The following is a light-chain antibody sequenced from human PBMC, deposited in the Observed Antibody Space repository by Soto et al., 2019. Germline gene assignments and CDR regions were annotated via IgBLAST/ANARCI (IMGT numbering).Light chain of an antibody. Sequence: QSVLTQPASVSGSPGQSITISCTGTSSDVGGYSYVSWFQQHPNKAHKVLIYEVSNRPSGVSNRFSGSKSGNTASLTISGLQAEDEADYYCSSYTSSSTYVFGTGTKVTVL. CDR3: SSYTSSSTYV. CDR2: EVS. J-gene: IGLJ1*01. V-gene: IGLV2-14*01. CDR1: SSDVGGYSY.